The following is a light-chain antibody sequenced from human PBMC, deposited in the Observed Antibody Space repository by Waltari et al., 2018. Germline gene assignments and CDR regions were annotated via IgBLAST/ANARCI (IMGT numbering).Light chain of an antibody. J-gene: IGLJ7*01. V-gene: IGLV1-51*02. CDR1: SSNIGNNY. CDR2: EKK. CDR3: GTWDNSLSGAV. Sequence: QSVLTQPPSVSAAPGQKVIISCSGSSSNIGNNYVSWYQHLPGTAPKLLIYEKKERPPGIPDRFSGSKSGTSATLAITGLQTGDEADYYCGTWDNSLSGAVFGGGTQLTVL.